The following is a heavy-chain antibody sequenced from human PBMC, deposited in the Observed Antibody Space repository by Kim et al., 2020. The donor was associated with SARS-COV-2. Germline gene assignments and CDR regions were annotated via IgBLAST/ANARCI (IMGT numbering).Heavy chain of an antibody. CDR2: INPSSGST. CDR3: ARDKAGYSYGFSFDY. V-gene: IGHV1-46*01. J-gene: IGHJ4*02. D-gene: IGHD5-18*01. Sequence: ASVKVSCKASGYTFTSYYMHWVRQAPGQGLEWMGIINPSSGSTSYAQKFQGRVTMTRDTSTSTVYMELSSLRSEDTAVYYCARDKAGYSYGFSFDYWGQGTLVTVSS. CDR1: GYTFTSYY.